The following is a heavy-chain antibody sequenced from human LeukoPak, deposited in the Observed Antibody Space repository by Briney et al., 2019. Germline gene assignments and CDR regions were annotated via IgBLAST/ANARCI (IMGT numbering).Heavy chain of an antibody. V-gene: IGHV4-34*01. CDR1: GGSFSGYY. Sequence: SETLSLTCAVYGGSFSGYYWSWIRQPPGKGLEWIGEINHSGSTNYNPSLKSRVTISVDTSKNQFSLKLSSVTAADTAVYYCARGTTTGFDYWGQGTLVTVSS. J-gene: IGHJ4*02. D-gene: IGHD4-17*01. CDR3: ARGTTTGFDY. CDR2: INHSGST.